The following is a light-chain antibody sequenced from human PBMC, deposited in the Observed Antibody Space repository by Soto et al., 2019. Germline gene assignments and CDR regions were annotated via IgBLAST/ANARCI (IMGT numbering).Light chain of an antibody. CDR1: QSVTSSY. CDR3: QQYGSSSFT. J-gene: IGKJ3*01. Sequence: EIVLTQSPCTLSLSPGERATLSCSASQSVTSSYLAWYQQKPGQAPRLLIYGASSRATGIPDRFSGSGSGTDFTLTISRLEPEDFAVYYCQQYGSSSFTFGPGTKVDI. CDR2: GAS. V-gene: IGKV3-20*01.